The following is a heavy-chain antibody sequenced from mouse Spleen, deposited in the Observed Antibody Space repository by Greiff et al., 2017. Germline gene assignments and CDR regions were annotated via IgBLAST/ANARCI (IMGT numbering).Heavy chain of an antibody. CDR1: GYSITSGYY. J-gene: IGHJ4*01. CDR3: ARPPQADYYAMDY. CDR2: ISYDGSN. V-gene: IGHV3-6*01. Sequence: VQLQQSGPGLVKPSQSLSLTCSVTGYSITSGYYWNWIRQFPGNKLEWMGYISYDGSNNYNPSLKNRISITRDTSKNQFFLKLNSVTTEDTATYYCARPPQADYYAMDYWGQGTSVTVSS. D-gene: IGHD3-2*02.